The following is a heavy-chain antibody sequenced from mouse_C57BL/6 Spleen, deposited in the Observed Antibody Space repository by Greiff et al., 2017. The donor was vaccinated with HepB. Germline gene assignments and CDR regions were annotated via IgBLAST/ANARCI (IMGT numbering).Heavy chain of an antibody. CDR1: GFSFNTYA. CDR2: IRSKSNNYAT. V-gene: IGHV10-1*01. J-gene: IGHJ3*01. CDR3: VRRGDSSGYSFAY. D-gene: IGHD3-2*02. Sequence: EVKLVESGGGLVQPKGSLKLSCAASGFSFNTYAMNWVRQAPGKGLEWVARIRSKSNNYATYYADSVKDRFTISRDDSESMLYLQMNNLKTEDTAMYYCVRRGDSSGYSFAYWGQGTLVTVSA.